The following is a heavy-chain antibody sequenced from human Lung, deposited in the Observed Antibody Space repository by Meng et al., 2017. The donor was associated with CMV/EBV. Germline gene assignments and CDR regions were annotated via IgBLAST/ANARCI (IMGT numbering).Heavy chain of an antibody. CDR2: ISWNSGNI. D-gene: IGHD2-21*01. CDR1: GFSFDDHA. V-gene: IGHV3-9*01. Sequence: SXKISCAASGFSFDDHAMHWVRQAPGKGLEWVSGISWNSGNIGYADSVKGRFTISRDNAKNSLYLQMDNLRAEDTAVYYCTRDVSPRSSAYFAIYYFYALDVWGQGTAVTVSS. J-gene: IGHJ6*02. CDR3: TRDVSPRSSAYFAIYYFYALDV.